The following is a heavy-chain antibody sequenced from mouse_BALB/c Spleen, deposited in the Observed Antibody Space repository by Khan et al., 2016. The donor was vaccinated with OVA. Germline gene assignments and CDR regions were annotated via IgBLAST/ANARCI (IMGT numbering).Heavy chain of an antibody. V-gene: IGHV3-2*02. Sequence: VQLKESGPGLLKPSQSLSLTCTVTGYSITSDYAWNWIRQFPGNKLEWMGYISYSGSTSYNPSLKSRISITRDTSKNQFFLQLNSVTTEDTATYYCARDGSRYNYAMDYWGQGTAVTVSS. CDR3: ARDGSRYNYAMDY. D-gene: IGHD2-3*01. CDR1: GYSITSDYA. J-gene: IGHJ4*01. CDR2: ISYSGST.